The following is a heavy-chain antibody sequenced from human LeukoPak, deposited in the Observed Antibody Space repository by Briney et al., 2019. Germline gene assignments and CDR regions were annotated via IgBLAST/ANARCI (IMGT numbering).Heavy chain of an antibody. CDR1: GASYSSSTYY. CDR2: INYSGST. V-gene: IGHV4-39*01. D-gene: IGHD6-13*01. Sequence: PETLSLTCSVSGASYSSSTYYWGWIRQPPGKGLEWIGSINYSGSTYYNPSLKSRVTMSVDTSKNQFSLKLSSVTAADTAVFYCARHAGGIAAAGTRPFDYWGQGTLVTVSS. CDR3: ARHAGGIAAAGTRPFDY. J-gene: IGHJ4*02.